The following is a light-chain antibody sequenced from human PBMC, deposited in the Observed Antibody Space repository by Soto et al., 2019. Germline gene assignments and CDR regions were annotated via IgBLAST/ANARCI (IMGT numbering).Light chain of an antibody. CDR3: RSYTGSNILV. CDR2: EVN. CDR1: SSDVGDYNY. V-gene: IGLV2-8*01. J-gene: IGLJ2*01. Sequence: QSALTQPPSASGSFGQSVTISCTGTSSDVGDYNYVSWYQHHPGKAPKLIIYEVNKRPSGVPDRFSGSTSGNTSSLTVSGLQGDDEADYYCRSYTGSNILVFGGGTKLTVL.